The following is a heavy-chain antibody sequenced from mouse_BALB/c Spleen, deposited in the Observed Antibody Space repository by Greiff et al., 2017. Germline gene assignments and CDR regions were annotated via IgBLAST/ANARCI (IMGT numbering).Heavy chain of an antibody. CDR1: GFTFSDYY. CDR3: ARDGGQYGKGFAY. D-gene: IGHD2-10*02. J-gene: IGHJ3*01. Sequence: EVHLVESGGGLVKPGGSLKLSCAASGFTFSDYYMYWVRQTPEKRLEWVATISDGGSYTYYPDSVKGRFTISRDNAKNNLYLQMSSLKSEDTAMYYCARDGGQYGKGFAYWGQGTLVTVSA. V-gene: IGHV5-4*02. CDR2: ISDGGSYT.